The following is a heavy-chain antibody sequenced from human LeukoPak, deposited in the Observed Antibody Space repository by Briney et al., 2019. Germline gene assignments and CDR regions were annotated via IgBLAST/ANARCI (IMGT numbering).Heavy chain of an antibody. D-gene: IGHD2-15*01. Sequence: ASVKVSCKASGYTFTGYYMHWVRQAPGQGLEWMGWINPNSGGTNYAQKFQGRVTMTRDTSISTAYMELSRLRSDDTAVYYCARLHCSGGSCYTPSGAFDIWGQGTMVTVSS. CDR3: ARLHCSGGSCYTPSGAFDI. V-gene: IGHV1-2*02. CDR1: GYTFTGYY. J-gene: IGHJ3*02. CDR2: INPNSGGT.